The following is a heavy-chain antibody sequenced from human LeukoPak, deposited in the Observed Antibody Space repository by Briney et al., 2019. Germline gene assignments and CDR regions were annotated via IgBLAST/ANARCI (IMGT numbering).Heavy chain of an antibody. J-gene: IGHJ3*02. V-gene: IGHV3-30*04. CDR3: ARAHGAFDI. CDR1: GFTFSSYA. CDR2: ISYDGSNK. Sequence: GGSLRLSCAASGFTFSSYAMHWVRQAPGKGLEWVAVISYDGSNKYYADSVKGRFTISGDNSKNTLYLQVNSLRAEDTAVYYCARAHGAFDIWGQGTMVTVSS.